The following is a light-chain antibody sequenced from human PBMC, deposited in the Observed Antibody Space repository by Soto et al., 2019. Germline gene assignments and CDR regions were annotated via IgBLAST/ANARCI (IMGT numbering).Light chain of an antibody. CDR1: QGLVDTDGNTY. Sequence: DVVMTQSPLSLPVTLGQPASISCRSSQGLVDTDGNTYLNWFQQRPGQSPRRLISQVSNRDSGVXDXXSGSGSATDVTLKISRVESEDVGVYFCMQGTRWPWTFGQGTKVEIK. CDR3: MQGTRWPWT. J-gene: IGKJ1*01. V-gene: IGKV2-30*01. CDR2: QVS.